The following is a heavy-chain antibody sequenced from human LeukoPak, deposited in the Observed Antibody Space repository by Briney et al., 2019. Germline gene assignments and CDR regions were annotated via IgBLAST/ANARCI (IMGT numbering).Heavy chain of an antibody. CDR3: ARAPLHYDDYYYYMDV. CDR1: GGSISSGGYY. J-gene: IGHJ6*03. Sequence: PSETLSLTCTVSGGSISSGGYYWSWIRQHPGKGLEWIGYIYYSGSTYYNPSLKSRVTISVDTSKNQFCLKLSSVTAADTAVYYCARAPLHYDDYYYYMDVWGKGTTVTVSS. V-gene: IGHV4-31*03. D-gene: IGHD3-3*01. CDR2: IYYSGST.